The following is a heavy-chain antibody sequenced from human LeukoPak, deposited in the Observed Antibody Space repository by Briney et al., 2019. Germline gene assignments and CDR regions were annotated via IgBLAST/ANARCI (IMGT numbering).Heavy chain of an antibody. V-gene: IGHV3-21*06. D-gene: IGHD1-26*01. Sequence: RRSLRLARAGSGSFVSSYNMKSVRQAPGGGREWVSSIRTASKHIYYADSVRDRFAISRDDAKNSLYLQMNNLGVDDTAVYYCATYSGTYRDHWGQGTLVTVSS. CDR1: GSFVSSYN. J-gene: IGHJ4*02. CDR2: IRTASKHI. CDR3: ATYSGTYRDH.